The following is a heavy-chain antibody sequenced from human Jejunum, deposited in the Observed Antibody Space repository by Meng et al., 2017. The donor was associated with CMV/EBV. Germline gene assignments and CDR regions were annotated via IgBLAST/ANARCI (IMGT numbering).Heavy chain of an antibody. V-gene: IGHV1-18*01. CDR1: GYTFTSYG. Sequence: VRLGQSGAEVKKPGASVKVSCKASGYTFTSYGISWVRQAPGQGLEWMGWISAYNGNTNYAQKLQGRVTMTTDTSTSTAYMELRSLRSDDTAVYYCAASSSSWYQNWFDPWGQGTLVTVSS. J-gene: IGHJ5*02. CDR3: AASSSSWYQNWFDP. CDR2: ISAYNGNT. D-gene: IGHD6-13*01.